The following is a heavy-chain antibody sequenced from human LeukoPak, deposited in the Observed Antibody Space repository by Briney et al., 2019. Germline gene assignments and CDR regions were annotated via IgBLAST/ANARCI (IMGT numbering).Heavy chain of an antibody. CDR1: GGSISSYY. J-gene: IGHJ3*02. CDR2: IYYSGST. CDR3: ARDSGYYLHHAFDI. D-gene: IGHD3-22*01. Sequence: SETLSLTCTVSGGSISSYYWSWIRQPPGKGLEWIGYIYYSGSTNYNPSLKSRVTISVDTSKNQFSLKLSSVTAADTAVYYCARDSGYYLHHAFDIWGQGTMVTVSS. V-gene: IGHV4-59*01.